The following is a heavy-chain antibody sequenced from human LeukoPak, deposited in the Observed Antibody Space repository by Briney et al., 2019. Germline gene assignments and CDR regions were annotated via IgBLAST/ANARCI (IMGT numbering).Heavy chain of an antibody. Sequence: PGGSLRLSCAASGFTFSSYWISWVRQAPGKGLEWVANIKQDGSEKYYVDSVKGRFTISRDNAKNSLYLQMNSLRAEDTAVYYCARAMAAAGGFDYWGQGTLVTVSS. D-gene: IGHD6-13*01. CDR3: ARAMAAAGGFDY. V-gene: IGHV3-7*01. CDR2: IKQDGSEK. J-gene: IGHJ4*02. CDR1: GFTFSSYW.